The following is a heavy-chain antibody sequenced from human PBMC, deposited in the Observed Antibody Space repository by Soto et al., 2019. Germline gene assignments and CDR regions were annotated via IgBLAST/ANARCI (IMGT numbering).Heavy chain of an antibody. D-gene: IGHD3-10*01. Sequence: GGSLRLSCAASGFTFDEYAMHWVRQAPGRGLEWVSGITWNSDKIGYPDSVKGRFSISRDNAKNSLYLQMNSLRAEDTAVYYCARERYYYGSGDYWGQGTLVTVSS. CDR2: ITWNSDKI. J-gene: IGHJ4*02. CDR1: GFTFDEYA. CDR3: ARERYYYGSGDY. V-gene: IGHV3-9*01.